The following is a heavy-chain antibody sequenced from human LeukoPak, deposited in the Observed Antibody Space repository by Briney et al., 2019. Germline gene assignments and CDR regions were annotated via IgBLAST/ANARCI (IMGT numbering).Heavy chain of an antibody. J-gene: IGHJ4*02. CDR3: ARDSGGQPFDY. D-gene: IGHD2-15*01. Sequence: GGSLRLSCAASGFTFSSYEMNWVRQAPGKGLEWVSYISGTTRTIYYTDYVKGRFTISRDNAKNSLYLQMNSLRAEDTAIYYCARDSGGQPFDYWGQGTLVTVSS. CDR1: GFTFSSYE. V-gene: IGHV3-48*03. CDR2: ISGTTRTI.